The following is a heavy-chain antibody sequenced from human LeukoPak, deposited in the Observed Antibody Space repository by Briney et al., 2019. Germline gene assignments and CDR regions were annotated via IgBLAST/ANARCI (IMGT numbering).Heavy chain of an antibody. CDR2: IYYSGST. CDR3: ARHSVYSSSWYVDY. CDR1: GGSISSYY. J-gene: IGHJ4*02. Sequence: PSETLSLTCTVSGGSISSYYWSWIRQPPGKGLEWIGYIYYSGSTNYNPSLKSRVTMSVDTSKNQFSLKLSSVTAADTAVYYCARHSVYSSSWYVDYWGQGTLVTVSS. D-gene: IGHD6-13*01. V-gene: IGHV4-59*08.